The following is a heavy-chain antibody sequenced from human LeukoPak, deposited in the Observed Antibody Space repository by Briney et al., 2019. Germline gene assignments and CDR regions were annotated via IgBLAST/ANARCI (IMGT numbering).Heavy chain of an antibody. CDR2: ISGTGGST. CDR3: AKVRTGHYFDY. D-gene: IGHD1-1*01. J-gene: IGHJ4*02. CDR1: GFTFSSYA. Sequence: GGSLRLSCAASGFTFSSYAMSWVRQAPGKGLEWVSSISGTGGSTYYADSVKGRFTISRDNSNNTLFLQMNSLRAEDTAVYYCAKVRTGHYFDYWGQGTLVTVSS. V-gene: IGHV3-23*01.